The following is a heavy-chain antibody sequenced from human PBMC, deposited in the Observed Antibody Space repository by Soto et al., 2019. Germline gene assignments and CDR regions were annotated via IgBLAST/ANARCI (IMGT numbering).Heavy chain of an antibody. CDR1: GGSISSGGYS. J-gene: IGHJ5*02. CDR3: ARVPSP. Sequence: QLQLQDSGSGLVKPSQTLSLTCAVSGGSISSGGYSWSWIRQPPGKGLEWIGYIYHSGSTYYNPSLKSRGTISVDRSKNQFSLKLTSVTAADTAVYYCARVPSPWGQGTLVTVSS. V-gene: IGHV4-30-2*01. CDR2: IYHSGST.